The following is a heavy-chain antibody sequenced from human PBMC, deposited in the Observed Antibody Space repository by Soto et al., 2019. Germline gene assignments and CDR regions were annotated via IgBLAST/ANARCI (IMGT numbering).Heavy chain of an antibody. CDR3: ARGDIVVVVAAGGMDV. CDR2: INQDGSER. CDR1: GCTVTNYW. D-gene: IGHD2-15*01. J-gene: IGHJ6*02. V-gene: IGHV3-7*01. Sequence: EVEVVESGGGLVQPGGSLRLSCVASGCTVTNYWMTWVRQAPGKGLEWVSNINQDGSERTNVDSVKGRFTVSRDNAKNSLYLEMNRLRAEDTAVYYCARGDIVVVVAAGGMDVWGQGTTVTVSS.